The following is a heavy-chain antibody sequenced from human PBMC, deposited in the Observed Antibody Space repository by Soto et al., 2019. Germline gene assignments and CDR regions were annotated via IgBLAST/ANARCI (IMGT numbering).Heavy chain of an antibody. J-gene: IGHJ5*02. V-gene: IGHV4-39*01. D-gene: IGHD2-8*02. CDR2: ISYSGST. CDR1: GDSISSNSYY. Sequence: QLQLQESGPGLLKPSETLSLTCTVSGDSISSNSYYWGWIRQPPGKGLEWIGSISYSGSTYYNPTLKSRVTISVDTSKNQFSLKLTSVTAADTAVYYCARHPLQNFLLVIDAILNWFDPWGQGTLVTVSS. CDR3: ARHPLQNFLLVIDAILNWFDP.